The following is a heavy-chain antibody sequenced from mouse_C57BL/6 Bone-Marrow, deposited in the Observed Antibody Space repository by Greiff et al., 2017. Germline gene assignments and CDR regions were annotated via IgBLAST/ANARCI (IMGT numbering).Heavy chain of an antibody. Sequence: VQLQQSGAEPVKPGASVKLSCKASGYTLTEYTIHWVKQRSGQGLEWIGWFYPGSGSKKYNEKFKDKDTWTADKSASTVYMELSRLTSEDSAVYFWSRHERSEDDSLAMDYWGQGTSVTVSA. CDR2: FYPGSGSK. CDR3: SRHERSEDDSLAMDY. CDR1: GYTLTEYT. J-gene: IGHJ4*01. D-gene: IGHD2-4*01. V-gene: IGHV1-62-2*01.